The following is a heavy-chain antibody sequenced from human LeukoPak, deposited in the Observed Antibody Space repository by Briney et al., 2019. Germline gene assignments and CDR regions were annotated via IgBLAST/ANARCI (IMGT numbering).Heavy chain of an antibody. CDR1: GYTFTSYD. CDR2: MNPNSGNT. V-gene: IGHV1-8*01. Sequence: ASVKVSCKASGYTFTSYDINWVRQATGQGLEWMGWMNPNSGNTGYAQKFQGRVTMTRNTSISTAYMELSSLRSEDTAVCYCARGGGTFSYYYYYYMDVWGKGTTVTVSS. D-gene: IGHD2/OR15-2a*01. J-gene: IGHJ6*03. CDR3: ARGGGTFSYYYYYYMDV.